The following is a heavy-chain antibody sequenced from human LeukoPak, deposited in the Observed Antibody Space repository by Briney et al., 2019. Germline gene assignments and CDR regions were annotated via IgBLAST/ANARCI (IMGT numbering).Heavy chain of an antibody. CDR1: GYTFTSYY. Sequence: ASVKVSCKASGYTFTSYYMHWVRQAPGQGLEWMGIINPSGGSASYAQKFQGRVTMTRDTSTSTVYMELSSLRSEDTAVYYCARVGRSDMITFNDWGQGTLVTVSS. J-gene: IGHJ4*02. D-gene: IGHD3-16*01. V-gene: IGHV1-46*03. CDR2: INPSGGSA. CDR3: ARVGRSDMITFND.